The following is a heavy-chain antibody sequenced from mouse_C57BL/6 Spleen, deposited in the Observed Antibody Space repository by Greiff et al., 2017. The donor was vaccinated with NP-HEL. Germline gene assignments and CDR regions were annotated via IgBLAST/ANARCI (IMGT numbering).Heavy chain of an antibody. D-gene: IGHD1-1*02. Sequence: QVQLKQPGAELVRPGSSVKLSCKASGYTFTSYWMHWVKQRPIQGLEWIGNIDPSDSETHYNQKFKDKATLTVDKSSSTAYMQLSSLTSEDSAVYYCARGGYYVDYWGQGTTLTVSS. J-gene: IGHJ2*01. CDR2: IDPSDSET. V-gene: IGHV1-52*01. CDR3: ARGGYYVDY. CDR1: GYTFTSYW.